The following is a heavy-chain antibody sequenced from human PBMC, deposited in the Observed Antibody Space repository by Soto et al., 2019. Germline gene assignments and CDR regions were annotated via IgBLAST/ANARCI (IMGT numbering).Heavy chain of an antibody. V-gene: IGHV4-30-2*01. CDR1: GGSISSGGYS. J-gene: IGHJ4*02. CDR3: ARGPLEWLSD. Sequence: SETLSLTCAVSGGSISSGGYSWSWIRQPPGKGLEWIGYIYHSGSTYYNPSLKSRVTISVDRSKNQFSLKLSSVTAADTAVYYCARGPLEWLSDWGQGTLVTVSS. CDR2: IYHSGST. D-gene: IGHD3-3*01.